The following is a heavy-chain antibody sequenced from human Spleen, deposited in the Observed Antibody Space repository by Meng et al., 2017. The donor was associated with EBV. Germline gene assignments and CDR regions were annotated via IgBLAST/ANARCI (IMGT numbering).Heavy chain of an antibody. CDR1: GYTFNSNS. CDR3: ARDTVVGALKPLDY. J-gene: IGHJ4*02. Sequence: HDQLVQCGPAGQKHGAAVKFLCKTSGYTFNSNSFSWGRHAPGQGLQWMGWISAYNGHTDYAQKLQGRLIMTADTSKSKAYMELKTLRSDDTAVYYCARDTVVGALKPLDYWGQGTLVTVSS. CDR2: ISAYNGHT. D-gene: IGHD2-15*01. V-gene: IGHV1-18*01.